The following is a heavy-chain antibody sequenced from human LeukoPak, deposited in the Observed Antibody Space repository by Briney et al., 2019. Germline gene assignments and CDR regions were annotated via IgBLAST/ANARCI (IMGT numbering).Heavy chain of an antibody. J-gene: IGHJ6*03. Sequence: PSETLSLTCTVSGGSISSYYWSWIRQPPGKGLEWIGYIYYSGSTNYNPSLKSRVTISVDTSKNQFSLKLSSVTAADTAVYYCARDARACRAGSCSGTRTDYYYYYMDVWGKGTTVTVSS. V-gene: IGHV4-59*01. CDR3: ARDARACRAGSCSGTRTDYYYYYMDV. CDR1: GGSISSYY. CDR2: IYYSGST. D-gene: IGHD2-2*01.